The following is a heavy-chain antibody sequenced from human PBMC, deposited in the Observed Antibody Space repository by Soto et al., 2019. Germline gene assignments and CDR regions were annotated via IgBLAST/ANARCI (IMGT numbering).Heavy chain of an antibody. V-gene: IGHV1-18*01. CDR2: ISAYNGNT. CDR3: ARVWYVFLVSAATATGFYP. D-gene: IGHD2-2*01. J-gene: IGHJ5*02. Sequence: ASVKVSCKASGYTFTSYGVSWVLQAPGQGLEWMGWISAYNGNTNYAQKLQGRITMTTDTSTSTAYMELRSLRSDDTAVYYCARVWYVFLVSAATATGFYPCCKGTFLTVSS. CDR1: GYTFTSYG.